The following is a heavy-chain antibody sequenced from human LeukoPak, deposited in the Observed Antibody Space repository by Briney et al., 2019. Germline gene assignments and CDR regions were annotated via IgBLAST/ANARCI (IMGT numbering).Heavy chain of an antibody. Sequence: GGSLRLSCAASGFTFGTYVMHWVRQAPGKGLEWVALIWFDGSHKYYTDSVKGRFTISRDNSKNTLFLQMNSLRAEDTAVYYCARAVYGGNAGPFDYWGQGTLVTVSS. J-gene: IGHJ4*02. CDR2: IWFDGSHK. CDR3: ARAVYGGNAGPFDY. D-gene: IGHD4-23*01. CDR1: GFTFGTYV. V-gene: IGHV3-33*01.